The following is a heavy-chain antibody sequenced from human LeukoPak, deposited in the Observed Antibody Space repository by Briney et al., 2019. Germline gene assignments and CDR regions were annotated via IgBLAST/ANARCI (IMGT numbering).Heavy chain of an antibody. Sequence: GGSLRLSCAASEFTVSSNYMSWVRQAPGKGLEWVSVISGSADITYYADSVKGRFTISRDNSKNTLYLQMNSLRAEDTAVYYCGKIAAVGYFDYWGQGTLVTVSS. CDR3: GKIAAVGYFDY. V-gene: IGHV3-23*01. D-gene: IGHD6-13*01. J-gene: IGHJ4*02. CDR2: ISGSADIT. CDR1: EFTVSSNY.